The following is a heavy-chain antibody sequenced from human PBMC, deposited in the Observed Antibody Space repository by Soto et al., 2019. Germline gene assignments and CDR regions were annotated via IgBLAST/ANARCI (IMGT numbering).Heavy chain of an antibody. D-gene: IGHD3-10*01. CDR3: AKSDWSTGPGRAFDM. CDR1: GFTFSSYG. V-gene: IGHV3-30*18. Sequence: QVHLVESGGGVVQPGRSLRLSCEASGFTFSSYGIHWVRQAPGKGLEWVAVISHDGSNENYADSVKGRFTVSRDNSRNTLYLQMNSLRAEDTAVYYCAKSDWSTGPGRAFDMWGQGTMVTVSS. CDR2: ISHDGSNE. J-gene: IGHJ3*02.